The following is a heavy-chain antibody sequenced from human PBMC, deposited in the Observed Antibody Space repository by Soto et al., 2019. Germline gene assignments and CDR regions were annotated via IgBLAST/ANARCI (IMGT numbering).Heavy chain of an antibody. V-gene: IGHV3-48*01. CDR3: ARDPGIAAAGALDY. J-gene: IGHJ4*02. Sequence: SGGSLRLSCAASGFTFSSYSMNWVRQAPGKGLEWVSYISSSSSTIYYADSVKGRFTISRDNAKNSLYLQMNSLRAEDTAVYYCARDPGIAAAGALDYWGQGTLVTVSS. CDR1: GFTFSSYS. CDR2: ISSSSSTI. D-gene: IGHD6-13*01.